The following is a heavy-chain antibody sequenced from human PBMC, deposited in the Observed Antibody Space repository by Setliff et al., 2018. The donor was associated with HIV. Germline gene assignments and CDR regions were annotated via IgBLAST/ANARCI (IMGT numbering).Heavy chain of an antibody. D-gene: IGHD3-10*01. J-gene: IGHJ4*02. V-gene: IGHV5-51*01. CDR2: IYPDDSDA. Sequence: ESLKISCVASGYSFTNKWIGWVRQTPGRGLEVMGLIYPDDSDARYNPSFQGQVTISADKSISTAYLQWSSLKASDSAIFYCARNHLNYASGNTKTSGAYYFDSWGQGTLVTVSS. CDR3: ARNHLNYASGNTKTSGAYYFDS. CDR1: GYSFTNKW.